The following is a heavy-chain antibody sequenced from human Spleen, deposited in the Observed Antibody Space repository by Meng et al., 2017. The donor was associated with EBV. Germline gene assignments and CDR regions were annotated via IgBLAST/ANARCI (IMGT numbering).Heavy chain of an antibody. CDR1: GGNFKNYA. CDR3: ARYFCSTISCHLDY. V-gene: IGHV1-69*01. D-gene: IGHD2-2*01. Sequence: QGRWVPVGAEVRRPGSSVKVSCKVPGGNFKNYAINLVRQAPGQGLEWMGGIIPMSATANYAQKFQDKVTITADESTSTAYMELSGLSSEDTAVYYCARYFCSTISCHLDYWGQGTLVTVSS. J-gene: IGHJ4*02. CDR2: IIPMSATA.